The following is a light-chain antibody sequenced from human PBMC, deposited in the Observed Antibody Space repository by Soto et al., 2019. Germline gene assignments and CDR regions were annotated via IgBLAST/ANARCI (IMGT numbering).Light chain of an antibody. J-gene: IGKJ4*01. Sequence: DIHMTQSPSSQTSPVGYRVPIPCRASQSISSYLNWYQQKPGKAHKLLIYAASSLQSGVPSRFSGSGSGADFTLTISSLQPEDFATYYCQKSYSTPLTFGGGTKVDIK. V-gene: IGKV1-39*01. CDR3: QKSYSTPLT. CDR2: AAS. CDR1: QSISSY.